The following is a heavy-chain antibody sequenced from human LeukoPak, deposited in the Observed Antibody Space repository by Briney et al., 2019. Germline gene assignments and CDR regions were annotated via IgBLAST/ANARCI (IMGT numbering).Heavy chain of an antibody. V-gene: IGHV4-59*01. CDR3: ARGVGIAVALDYMDV. D-gene: IGHD6-19*01. Sequence: PSETLSLTCTVSGGSISSYYWSWIRQPPGKGLEWIGYIYYSGSTNYNPSLKSRVTISVDTTKNQFSLKLSSVTAADTAVYYCARGVGIAVALDYMDVWGKGTTVTVSS. CDR1: GGSISSYY. CDR2: IYYSGST. J-gene: IGHJ6*03.